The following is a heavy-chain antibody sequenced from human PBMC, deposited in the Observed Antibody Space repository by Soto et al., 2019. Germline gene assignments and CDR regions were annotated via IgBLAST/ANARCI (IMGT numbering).Heavy chain of an antibody. CDR3: ARVVSRITGTKYYYYYMDV. V-gene: IGHV4-34*01. CDR1: GGSFSGYY. CDR2: INHSGST. D-gene: IGHD1-20*01. Sequence: SETLSLTCAVYGGSFSGYYWSWIRQPPGKGLEWIGEINHSGSTNYNPSLKSRVTISVDTSKNQFSLKLSSVTAADTAVYYCARVVSRITGTKYYYYYMDVWGKGTTVTVSS. J-gene: IGHJ6*03.